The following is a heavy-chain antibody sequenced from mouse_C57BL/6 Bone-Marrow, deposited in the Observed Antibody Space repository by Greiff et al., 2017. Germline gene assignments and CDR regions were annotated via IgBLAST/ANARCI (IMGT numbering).Heavy chain of an antibody. J-gene: IGHJ4*01. CDR2: ISYDGSN. CDR3: ASRDDGYYGDAMDY. CDR1: GYSITSGYY. D-gene: IGHD2-3*01. V-gene: IGHV3-6*01. Sequence: EVQLQESGPGLVKPSQSLSLTCSVTGYSITSGYYWNWIRQFPGNKLEWMGYISYDGSNNYNPSLKNRISITRDTSTNQFFLKLNSVTTEDTATYYCASRDDGYYGDAMDYWGQGTSVTVSS.